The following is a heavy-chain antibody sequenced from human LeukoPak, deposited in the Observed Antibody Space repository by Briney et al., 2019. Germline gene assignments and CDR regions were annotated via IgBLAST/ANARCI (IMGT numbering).Heavy chain of an antibody. Sequence: GGSLRLSCAASGFTFSTYAMGWVRQAPGKGLEWVSAISGSGGSTYYADSVKGRFTISRDNSKNTLYLQMNSLRAEDTAVYYCARDGRGGYLDNWGQGTLVTVSS. CDR1: GFTFSTYA. D-gene: IGHD3-10*01. CDR3: ARDGRGGYLDN. V-gene: IGHV3-23*01. CDR2: ISGSGGST. J-gene: IGHJ4*02.